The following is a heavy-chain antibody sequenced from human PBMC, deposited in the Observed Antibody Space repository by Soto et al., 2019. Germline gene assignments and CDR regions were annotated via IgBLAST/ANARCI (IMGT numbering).Heavy chain of an antibody. CDR3: AKDISGSYYDFDY. D-gene: IGHD1-26*01. J-gene: IGHJ4*02. CDR2: ISGSGGST. V-gene: IGHV3-23*01. Sequence: EVQLLESGGGLVQPGGSLRLSCAASGFTFSSYAMSWVRQAPGKGLEWVSAISGSGGSTYSADSVKGRFTISRDNSKNTLHLRMNSLRAEDTAVYYCAKDISGSYYDFDYWGQGTLVTVSS. CDR1: GFTFSSYA.